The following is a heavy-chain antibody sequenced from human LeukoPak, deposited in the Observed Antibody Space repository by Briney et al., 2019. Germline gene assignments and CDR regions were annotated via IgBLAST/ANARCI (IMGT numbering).Heavy chain of an antibody. Sequence: SETLSLTCTVSGGSISSYYWSWIRQPPGKGLEWIGYIYYSGSTNYNPSLKSRVTISVDTSKNQFSLKLSSVTAADTAVYYCARRGDDFWSGFDWYFDLWGRGTLVTVSS. V-gene: IGHV4-59*01. J-gene: IGHJ2*01. CDR3: ARRGDDFWSGFDWYFDL. D-gene: IGHD3-3*01. CDR1: GGSISSYY. CDR2: IYYSGST.